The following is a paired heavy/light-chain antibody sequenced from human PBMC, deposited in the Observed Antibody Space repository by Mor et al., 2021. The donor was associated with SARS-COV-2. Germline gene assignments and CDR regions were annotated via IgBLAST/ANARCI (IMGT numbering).Heavy chain of an antibody. J-gene: IGHJ3*02. V-gene: IGHV3-21*01. CDR1: GFTFSSYN. Sequence: EVQLVESGGDLVKPGGSLRLSCEASGFTFSSYNMHWVRQTPGKGLEWVSFISGGGDVIIQADSVKGRFTISRDNAKNSLFLQMNSLRAEDTAVYYCATTSYHFGSGTYYRNSNSFDIWGQGTMVTVSS. D-gene: IGHD3-10*01. CDR3: ATTSYHFGSGTYYRNSNSFDI. CDR2: ISGGGDVI.
Light chain of an antibody. CDR1: NNNVGDQG. CDR3: SAWDSSLSAWV. Sequence: QAGLTQPPSVSRDLRQTATLTCSGNNNNVGDQGAAWLQQHQGHPPKLLSYRNNNRPSGISERFSASRSGNTASLTITGLQPEDEADYYCSAWDSSLSAWVFGGGTKLTVL. V-gene: IGLV10-54*01. CDR2: RNN. J-gene: IGLJ3*02.